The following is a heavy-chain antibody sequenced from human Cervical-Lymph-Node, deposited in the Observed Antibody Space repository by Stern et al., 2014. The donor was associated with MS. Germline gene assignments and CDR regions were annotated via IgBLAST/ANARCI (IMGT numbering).Heavy chain of an antibody. CDR3: AHLTPWRHYYGMDV. V-gene: IGHV2-5*02. Sequence: QITLKESGPTLVKPTQTLTLTCTFSGFSLSTSGVGVGWIRQPPGKALEWLALIYWDDDKCYSPSLKSRLTITKDTSKNQDVLKMTNMDPVDTATYYCAHLTPWRHYYGMDVWGQGTTVTVSS. CDR1: GFSLSTSGVG. J-gene: IGHJ6*01. CDR2: IYWDDDK.